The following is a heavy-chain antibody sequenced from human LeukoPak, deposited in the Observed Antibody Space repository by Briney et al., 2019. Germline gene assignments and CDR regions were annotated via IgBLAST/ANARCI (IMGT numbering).Heavy chain of an antibody. D-gene: IGHD3-10*01. CDR3: ARDRVTMVRGENWFDP. V-gene: IGHV1-58*02. CDR1: GFTLSNSA. CDR2: IVVGSGNT. Sequence: SVKVSCKASGFTLSNSAMQWVRQARGQRLEWIGWIVVGSGNTNYAQKFQERVTITRDMSTSTAYMELNSLRSEDTALYYCARDRVTMVRGENWFDPWGQGTLVTVSS. J-gene: IGHJ5*02.